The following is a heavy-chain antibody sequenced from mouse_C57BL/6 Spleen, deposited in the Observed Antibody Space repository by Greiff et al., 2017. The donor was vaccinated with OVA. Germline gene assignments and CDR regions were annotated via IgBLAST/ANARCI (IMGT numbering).Heavy chain of an antibody. V-gene: IGHV1-18*01. D-gene: IGHD2-4*01. CDR3: AREDYDDAMDY. Sequence: EVQLVESGPELVKPGASVKIPCKASGYTFTDYNMDWVKQSHGKSLEWIGDINPNNGGTIYNQKFKGKATLTVDKSSSTAYMELRSLTSEDTAVYYCAREDYDDAMDYWGQGTSVTVSS. CDR1: GYTFTDYN. J-gene: IGHJ4*01. CDR2: INPNNGGT.